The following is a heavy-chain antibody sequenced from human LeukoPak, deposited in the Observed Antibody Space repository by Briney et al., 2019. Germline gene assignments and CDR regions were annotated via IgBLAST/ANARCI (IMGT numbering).Heavy chain of an antibody. J-gene: IGHJ4*02. CDR1: GGSITGYY. D-gene: IGHD3-9*01. CDR2: IRYTGAT. V-gene: IGHV4-34*01. Sequence: PSETLSLTCAVYGGSITGYYWSWIRQTPGRGLEWVGEIRYTGATSYNPSLKSRATISTDTSKNQFSLRLSPVTAADTAVYYCARGNILTGYCFDFWGQGALVTVSS. CDR3: ARGNILTGYCFDF.